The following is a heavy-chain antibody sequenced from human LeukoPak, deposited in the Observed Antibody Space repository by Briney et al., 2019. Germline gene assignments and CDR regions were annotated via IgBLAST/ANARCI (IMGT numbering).Heavy chain of an antibody. V-gene: IGHV3-30-3*01. D-gene: IGHD3-10*01. CDR2: ISYDGSNK. Sequence: GGSLRLSCAASGFTFSNFPMHWVRQAPGKGLEWVAVISYDGSNKYYADSVKGRFTISRDNSKNTLYLQMNSLRAEDTAVYFCASGGDIAMVRGVINVHAFDNWGQGTMVTVSS. CDR1: GFTFSNFP. CDR3: ASGGDIAMVRGVINVHAFDN. J-gene: IGHJ3*02.